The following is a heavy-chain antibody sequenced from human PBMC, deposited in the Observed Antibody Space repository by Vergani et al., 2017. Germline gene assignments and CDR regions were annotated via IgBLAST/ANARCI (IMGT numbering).Heavy chain of an antibody. J-gene: IGHJ4*02. CDR3: ARDWDLGYCSGGSCGHLDY. CDR1: GYTFTSYG. Sequence: QVQLVQSGAEVKKPGASVKVSCKASGYTFTSYGISWVRQAPGQGLEWMGWISAYNGNTNYAQKLQGRVTMTTDTSTSTAYMELRSLRSEDTAVYYCARDWDLGYCSGGSCGHLDYWGQGTLVTVSS. V-gene: IGHV1-18*01. CDR2: ISAYNGNT. D-gene: IGHD2-15*01.